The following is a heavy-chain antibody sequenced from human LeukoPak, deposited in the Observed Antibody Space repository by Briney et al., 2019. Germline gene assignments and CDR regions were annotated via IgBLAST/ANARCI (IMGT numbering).Heavy chain of an antibody. D-gene: IGHD1-14*01. CDR1: GGSISSYY. V-gene: IGHV4-59*01. CDR2: IYYSGST. J-gene: IGHJ2*01. CDR3: ARDTTPWGYSDL. Sequence: PSETLSLTCTVSGGSISSYYWSWIRQPPGKGLEWIGYIYYSGSTNYNPSLQSRVTISVDTSKNQFSLKLSSVTAADTAVYYCARDTTPWGYSDLWGRGTLVTVSS.